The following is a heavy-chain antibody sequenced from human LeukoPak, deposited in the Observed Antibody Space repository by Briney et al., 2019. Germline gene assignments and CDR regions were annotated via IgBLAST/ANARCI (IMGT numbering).Heavy chain of an antibody. D-gene: IGHD3-10*01. J-gene: IGHJ4*02. CDR3: AKDQGYYGSGTYVDY. Sequence: GGSLRLSCAASGLTFGDFAMTWVRQAPGKGLEWDSSVSGSGSSTYYADSVKGRLTISRDDSKNTLYLQMNTLRAEDTAIYFCAKDQGYYGSGTYVDYWGQGTLVIVSS. V-gene: IGHV3-23*01. CDR1: GLTFGDFA. CDR2: VSGSGSST.